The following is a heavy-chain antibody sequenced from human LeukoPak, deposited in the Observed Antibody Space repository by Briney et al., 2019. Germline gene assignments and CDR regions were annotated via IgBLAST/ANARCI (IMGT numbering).Heavy chain of an antibody. CDR3: ARNQPGYYYYYMDV. Sequence: SETLSLTCTVSGGSISSYYWSWIRQPPRKGLEWIGYIYYSGSTNYNPSLKSRVTISVDTSKNQFSLKLSSVTAADMAVYYCARNQPGYYYYYMDVWGKGTTVTVSS. CDR1: GGSISSYY. J-gene: IGHJ6*03. CDR2: IYYSGST. D-gene: IGHD1-14*01. V-gene: IGHV4-59*01.